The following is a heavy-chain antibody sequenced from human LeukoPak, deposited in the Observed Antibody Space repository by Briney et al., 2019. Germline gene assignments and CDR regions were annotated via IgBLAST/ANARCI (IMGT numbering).Heavy chain of an antibody. J-gene: IGHJ5*02. CDR2: ISAYNGNT. CDR3: ARVPCSGNHCYPNWFDP. D-gene: IGHD2-15*01. Sequence: ASVKVSCKASGYTFISYGFTWVRQAPGQGLEWMGWISAYNGNTNYTQSLQGRVTMTTDTSTSTAYMELRSLISDDTAVYYCARVPCSGNHCYPNWFDPWGQGTLVTVSS. V-gene: IGHV1-18*01. CDR1: GYTFISYG.